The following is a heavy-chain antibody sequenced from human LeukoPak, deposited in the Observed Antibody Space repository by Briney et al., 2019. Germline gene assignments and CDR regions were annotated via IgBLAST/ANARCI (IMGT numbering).Heavy chain of an antibody. CDR3: ANLDYYDYVWGSYRDAFDI. CDR1: VFTFSSYA. Sequence: GGSLRLSCAASVFTFSSYAMSWVRQAPGKGLDGVSAISGSGGSTYYADSVKGRFTISRDNSKNTLYLQMNSLRAEDTAVYYCANLDYYDYVWGSYRDAFDIWGQGTMVTVSS. CDR2: ISGSGGST. J-gene: IGHJ3*02. D-gene: IGHD3-16*02. V-gene: IGHV3-23*01.